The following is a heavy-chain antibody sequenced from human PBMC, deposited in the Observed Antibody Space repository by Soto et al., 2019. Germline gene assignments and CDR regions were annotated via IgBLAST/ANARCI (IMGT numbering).Heavy chain of an antibody. Sequence: GGSLRLSCAASGFTFSSYAMSWVRQAPGKGLEWVSAISGSGGSTYYADSVKGRFTISRDNSKNTLYLQMNSLRAEDTAVYYCAKDGRHWYYFDSSGFPPPDYWGQGTLVTVSS. V-gene: IGHV3-23*01. CDR1: GFTFSSYA. CDR3: AKDGRHWYYFDSSGFPPPDY. D-gene: IGHD3-22*01. J-gene: IGHJ4*02. CDR2: ISGSGGST.